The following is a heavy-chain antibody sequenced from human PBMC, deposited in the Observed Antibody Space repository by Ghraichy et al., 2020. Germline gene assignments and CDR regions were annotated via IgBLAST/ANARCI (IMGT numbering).Heavy chain of an antibody. J-gene: IGHJ6*02. V-gene: IGHV1-69*13. CDR1: GGTFSSYA. CDR2: IIPIFGTA. CDR3: ARCPHIAAAGTGSCGMDV. D-gene: IGHD6-13*01. Sequence: SVKVSCKASGGTFSSYAISWVRQAPGPGLEWMGGIIPIFGTANYAQKFQGRVTITADESTSTAYMELSSLRSEDTAVYYCARCPHIAAAGTGSCGMDVWGQGTTVTVSS.